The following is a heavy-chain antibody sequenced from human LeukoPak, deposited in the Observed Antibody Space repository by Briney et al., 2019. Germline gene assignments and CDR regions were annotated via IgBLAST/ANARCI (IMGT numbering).Heavy chain of an antibody. CDR1: GFTLSSFT. J-gene: IGHJ1*01. Sequence: GRSLRLSCAASGFTLSSFTMHWVRHNPGKGLEWVAVISYDESQKWYADSVKGRFTISRDNSKNMLYLQMNSLRAEDTAVYYCARAPFGPGTYLQYWGQGTLVIVSS. D-gene: IGHD3-10*01. CDR2: ISYDESQK. CDR3: ARAPFGPGTYLQY. V-gene: IGHV3-30*14.